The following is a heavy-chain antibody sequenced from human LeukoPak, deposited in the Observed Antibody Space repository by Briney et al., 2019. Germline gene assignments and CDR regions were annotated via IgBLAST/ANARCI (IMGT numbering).Heavy chain of an antibody. CDR2: INSDGSNT. D-gene: IGHD5-18*01. J-gene: IGHJ5*02. V-gene: IGHV3-74*01. Sequence: GGSLRLSCAASGFTFSNHWMHWVRQPPGKGLVWVSRINSDGSNTAYADSVKGRFTIYRDNAKNTLFLQMNSLRAEDTAVYYCARTLRYSYGTEGWFDPWGQGTLVTVSS. CDR3: ARTLRYSYGTEGWFDP. CDR1: GFTFSNHW.